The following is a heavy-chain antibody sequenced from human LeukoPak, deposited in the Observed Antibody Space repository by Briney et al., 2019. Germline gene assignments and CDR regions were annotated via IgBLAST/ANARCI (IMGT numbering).Heavy chain of an antibody. D-gene: IGHD1-26*01. V-gene: IGHV4-59*08. J-gene: IGHJ4*02. CDR3: ARHGASGSYLYYFDY. Sequence: SETLSLTCTVSGGSISSYDWSWIRQTPGKGLEWIGYIYYSGSTNYNPSLKSRVTISVDTSKNQFSLKLSSVTAADKAVYFCARHGASGSYLYYFDYWGQGTLVTVSS. CDR1: GGSISSYD. CDR2: IYYSGST.